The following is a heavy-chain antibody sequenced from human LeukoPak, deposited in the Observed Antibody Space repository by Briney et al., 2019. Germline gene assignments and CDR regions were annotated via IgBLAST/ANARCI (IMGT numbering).Heavy chain of an antibody. CDR2: ISGSGGST. D-gene: IGHD4-17*01. J-gene: IGHJ4*02. CDR1: GFTFSSYA. V-gene: IGHV3-23*01. CDR3: AIRGDYAPFDY. Sequence: GGSLRLSCAASGFTFSSYAMSWVRQAPGKGLEWVSAISGSGGSTYYADSVKGRFAISRDNSKNTLYLQMNSLRAEDTAVYYCAIRGDYAPFDYWGQGTLVTVSS.